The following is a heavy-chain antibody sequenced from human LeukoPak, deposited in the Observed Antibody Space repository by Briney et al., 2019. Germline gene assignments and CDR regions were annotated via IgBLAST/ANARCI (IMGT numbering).Heavy chain of an antibody. CDR3: ARGGGVVDDAFDI. CDR1: GGSISSGDYY. J-gene: IGHJ3*02. V-gene: IGHV4-30-4*08. D-gene: IGHD3-3*01. CDR2: IYYSGST. Sequence: SQTLSLTCTVSGGSISSGDYYWSWIRQPPGKGLEWIGYIYYSGSTYYNPSLKSRVTISVDTSKNQFSLKLSSVTAADTAVYYCARGGGVVDDAFDIWGQGTMVTVSS.